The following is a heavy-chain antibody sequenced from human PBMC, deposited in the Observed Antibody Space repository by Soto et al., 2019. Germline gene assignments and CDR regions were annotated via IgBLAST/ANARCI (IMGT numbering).Heavy chain of an antibody. D-gene: IGHD5-18*01. CDR1: GGSISSSSYY. J-gene: IGHJ6*03. Sequence: SETLSLTCTVSGGSISSSSYYWGWIRQPPGKGLEWIGSIYYSGSTYYNPSLKSRVTISVDTSKNQFSLKLSSVTAADTAVYYCATMPWIRTLLDYYMDVWGKGTTVTVSS. V-gene: IGHV4-39*01. CDR3: ATMPWIRTLLDYYMDV. CDR2: IYYSGST.